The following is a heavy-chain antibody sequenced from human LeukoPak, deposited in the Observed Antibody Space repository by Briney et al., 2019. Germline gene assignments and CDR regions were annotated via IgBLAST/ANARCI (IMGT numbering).Heavy chain of an antibody. D-gene: IGHD5-12*01. CDR2: ISYDGSNK. CDR1: GLTFSSYA. J-gene: IGHJ3*02. CDR3: AREGYASDAFDI. V-gene: IGHV3-30*04. Sequence: GRSLRLSCAASGLTFSSYAMHWVRQAPGKGLEWVAVISYDGSNKYYADPVKGRFTISRDNSKNTLYLQMNSLRAEDTAVYYCAREGYASDAFDIWGQGTMVTVSS.